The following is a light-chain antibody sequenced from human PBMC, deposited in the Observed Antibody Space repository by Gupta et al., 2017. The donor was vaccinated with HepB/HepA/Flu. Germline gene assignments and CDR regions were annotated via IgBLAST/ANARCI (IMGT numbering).Light chain of an antibody. J-gene: IGLJ3*02. V-gene: IGLV1-36*01. CDR3: AAWDDVLNAWV. Sequence: QSVLTQPPSVSAAPRQSVTISCSGSSSNIGNNAVSWYQQLPGKAPKLLIYYDDLRPSGVSDRFSGSKSGTSASLAISGLQAEDEADYYCAAWDDVLNAWVFGGGTKLTVL. CDR2: YDD. CDR1: SSNIGNNA.